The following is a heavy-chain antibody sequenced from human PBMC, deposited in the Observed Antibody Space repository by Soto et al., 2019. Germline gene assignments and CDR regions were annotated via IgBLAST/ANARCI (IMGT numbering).Heavy chain of an antibody. Sequence: SETLSLTCAVSGGSISSGGYSWSWIRQPPGKGLEWIGYIYHSGSIYYNPSLKSRVTISVDTSKNQFSLKLSSVTAADTAVYYCARHPLDYWGQGTLVTVSS. CDR3: ARHPLDY. J-gene: IGHJ4*02. CDR2: IYHSGSI. V-gene: IGHV4-30-2*01. CDR1: GGSISSGGYS.